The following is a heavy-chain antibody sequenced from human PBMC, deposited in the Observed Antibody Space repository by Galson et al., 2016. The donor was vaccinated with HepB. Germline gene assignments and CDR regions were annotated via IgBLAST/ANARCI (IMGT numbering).Heavy chain of an antibody. CDR2: IYYRGST. CDR3: AKVSWSGGGPRINWFHP. CDR1: GGSIDSGDYY. D-gene: IGHD3-16*01. V-gene: IGHV4-31*03. Sequence: TLSLTCTVSGGSIDSGDYYWTWIRQQPGKGLEWIGYIYYRGSTYYNPSLKSRVTMSIDTSENQFSLELSSVTAADTAVYYCAKVSWSGGGPRINWFHPWGQGTQVTVSS. J-gene: IGHJ5*02.